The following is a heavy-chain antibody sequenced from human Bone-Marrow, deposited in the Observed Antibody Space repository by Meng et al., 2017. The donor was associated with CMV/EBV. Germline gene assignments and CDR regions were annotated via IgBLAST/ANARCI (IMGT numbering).Heavy chain of an antibody. CDR2: INAESTNK. D-gene: IGHD4-17*01. Sequence: GGSLRLSCVVSGLNFRTYGMTWVRQASGKGLEFVSHINAESTNKGYADAVKGRFTISRVIAGSSVFLQMNNLRVEDAAVYYCTTDPEGDYDFDFWGQGTLVTVSS. CDR1: GLNFRTYG. V-gene: IGHV3-21*06. CDR3: TTDPEGDYDFDF. J-gene: IGHJ4*02.